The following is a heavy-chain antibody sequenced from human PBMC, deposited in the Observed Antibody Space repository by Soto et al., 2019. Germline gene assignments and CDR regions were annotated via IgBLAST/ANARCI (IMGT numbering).Heavy chain of an antibody. CDR3: ARGGASRYSYGYYYYYYGMDV. J-gene: IGHJ6*02. V-gene: IGHV4-34*01. Sequence: GTPSLTCGVYGGSFSGYFWGGIRQPTGKGVEWIGEINHSGSTNYNPSLKSRVTISVDTSKNQFSLKLSSVTAADTAVYYCARGGASRYSYGYYYYYYGMDVWGQGTTVTVSS. CDR2: INHSGST. D-gene: IGHD5-18*01. CDR1: GGSFSGYF.